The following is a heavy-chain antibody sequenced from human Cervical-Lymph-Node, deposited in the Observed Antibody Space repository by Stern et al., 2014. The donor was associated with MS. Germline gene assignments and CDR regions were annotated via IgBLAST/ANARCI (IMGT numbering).Heavy chain of an antibody. D-gene: IGHD3-9*01. CDR2: IYWDDDK. V-gene: IGHV2-5*02. CDR1: GFSLTTSGVG. CDR3: TNFDLHY. J-gene: IGHJ4*02. Sequence: QITLKESGPTLVKPTQTLTLTCTFSGFSLTTSGVGVGWIRQPPGKALEWLAFIYWDDDKVYSPSLKTRLTITKDTSKNQVVLTVTNVDPVDTATYYCTNFDLHYWGQGTLVTVSS.